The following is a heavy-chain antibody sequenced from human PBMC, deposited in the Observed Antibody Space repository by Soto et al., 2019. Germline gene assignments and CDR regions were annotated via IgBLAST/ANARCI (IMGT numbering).Heavy chain of an antibody. CDR2: IYYSGGT. J-gene: IGHJ4*02. CDR1: GGSINNYY. CDR3: ARADYSKIAY. Sequence: PLETLSLTCTISGGSINNYYGSWIRQPPGRGLEWIGHIYYSGGTSFSPSLKSRVTISVDTSKNQFSLKLSSVTAADTAGYYCARADYSKIAYWGQGTLVTVSS. V-gene: IGHV4-59*01. D-gene: IGHD4-4*01.